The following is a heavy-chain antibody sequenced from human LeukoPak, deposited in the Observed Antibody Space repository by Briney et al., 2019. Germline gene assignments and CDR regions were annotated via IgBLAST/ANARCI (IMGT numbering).Heavy chain of an antibody. CDR1: GGSISSYY. CDR3: ARVGITIFGVRVDP. Sequence: LETLSLTCTVSGGSISSYYRSWIRQPPGKRLEWFGYIYYSGSTNYNPSPKSRVTISVDTSKNQFSLKLSSVTAADTAVYYCARVGITIFGVRVDPWGQGTLVTVSS. V-gene: IGHV4-59*01. D-gene: IGHD3-3*01. CDR2: IYYSGST. J-gene: IGHJ5*02.